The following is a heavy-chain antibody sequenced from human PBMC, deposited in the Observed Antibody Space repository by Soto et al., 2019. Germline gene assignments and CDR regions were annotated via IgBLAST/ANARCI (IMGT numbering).Heavy chain of an antibody. J-gene: IGHJ6*03. D-gene: IGHD5-12*01. CDR2: IYYSGST. V-gene: IGHV4-31*03. Sequence: SETLSLTCTVSGGSISSGGYYWSWIRQHPGKGLEWIGYIYYSGSTYYNPSLKSRVTISVDTSKNQFSLKLSSVTAADTAVYYCARVSPDIAAPGFFENYYYYYYMDVWGKGTTVTVSS. CDR1: GGSISSGGYY. CDR3: ARVSPDIAAPGFFENYYYYYYMDV.